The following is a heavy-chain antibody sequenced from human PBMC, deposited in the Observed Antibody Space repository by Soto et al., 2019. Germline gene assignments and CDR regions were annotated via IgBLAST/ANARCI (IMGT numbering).Heavy chain of an antibody. V-gene: IGHV6-1*01. CDR1: GDSVSSNSAA. CDR2: TYYRSRWYN. D-gene: IGHD1-7*01. J-gene: IGHJ6*03. Sequence: SETLSLTCAISGDSVSSNSAAWNWIRQSPSRGLEWLGRTYYRSRWYNDYAVSVRSRITVNPDTSKNQFSLQLTSVTPEDTAVYYCAGTTSHYWYYMDVWGKGTTVTSP. CDR3: AGTTSHYWYYMDV.